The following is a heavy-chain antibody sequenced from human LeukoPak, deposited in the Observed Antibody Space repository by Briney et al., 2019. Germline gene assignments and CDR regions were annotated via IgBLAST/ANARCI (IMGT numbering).Heavy chain of an antibody. V-gene: IGHV4-39*02. J-gene: IGHJ3*02. D-gene: IGHD3-22*01. CDR2: IYYSGST. CDR3: ARDPDIADYYDSSAQGTDAFDI. Sequence: TSETLSLTCTVSGGSISSSSYYWGWIRQPPGKGLEWIGSIYYSGSTYYNPSLKSRVTISVDTSKNQFSLKLSSVTAADTAVYYCARDPDIADYYDSSAQGTDAFDIWGQGTMVTVSS. CDR1: GGSISSSSYY.